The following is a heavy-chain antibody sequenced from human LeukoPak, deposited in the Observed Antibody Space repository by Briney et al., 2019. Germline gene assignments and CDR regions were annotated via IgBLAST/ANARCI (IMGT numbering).Heavy chain of an antibody. CDR1: GFTFSSHS. V-gene: IGHV3-48*01. CDR3: ARAVGHGSGSPRMDV. D-gene: IGHD3-10*01. J-gene: IGHJ6*04. CDR2: IISSSSTI. Sequence: GGSLRLSCAASGFTFSSHSMNWVRQAPGKGLEWVSYIISSSSTIYYADSVKGRLTISRGNAKNSLYLQMNSLRADDTAVYYCARAVGHGSGSPRMDVWGNGTTVTVSS.